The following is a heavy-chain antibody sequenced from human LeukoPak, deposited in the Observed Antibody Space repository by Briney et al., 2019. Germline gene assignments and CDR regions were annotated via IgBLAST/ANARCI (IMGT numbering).Heavy chain of an antibody. CDR3: ARLGYYYGSGSYYHNWFDP. CDR2: INHSGST. J-gene: IGHJ5*02. D-gene: IGHD3-10*01. CDR1: GGSFSGYY. V-gene: IGHV4-34*01. Sequence: SETLSLTCAVYGGSFSGYYWTWIRKPPGKGLDGFGEINHSGSTNYNPSLKSRVTISVDTSKNQFSLKLSSVTAADTAVYYCARLGYYYGSGSYYHNWFDPWGQGTLVTVSS.